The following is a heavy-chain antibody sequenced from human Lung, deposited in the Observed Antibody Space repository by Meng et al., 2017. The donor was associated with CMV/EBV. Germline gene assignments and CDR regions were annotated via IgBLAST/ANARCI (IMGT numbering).Heavy chain of an antibody. CDR2: INHSGNT. CDR3: ARRSPNWGLGD. D-gene: IGHD7-27*01. Sequence: SETLSLTCAVYGGSFSEYDWSWIRQSPGKGLEWIGEINHSGNTTYNPYLKSRATISIDASKRQFSLKLYSVTAADTAVYYCARRSPNWGLGDWGQGTLVTVSS. J-gene: IGHJ4*02. V-gene: IGHV4-34*01. CDR1: GGSFSEYD.